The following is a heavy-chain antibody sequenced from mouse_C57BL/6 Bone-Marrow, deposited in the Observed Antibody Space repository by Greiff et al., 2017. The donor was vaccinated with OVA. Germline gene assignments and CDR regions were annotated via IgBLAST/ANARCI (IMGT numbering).Heavy chain of an antibody. CDR1: GFTFSSYT. CDR2: ISGGGGNT. J-gene: IGHJ2*01. CDR3: ARHGVKDY. V-gene: IGHV5-9*01. Sequence: EVHLVESGGGLVKPGGSLKLSCAASGFTFSSYTMSWVRQTPEKRLAWVATISGGGGNTYYPDSVKGRFTISRDNAKNTLYLQMSSLRSEDTALYYCARHGVKDYWGQGTTLTVSS. D-gene: IGHD2-2*01.